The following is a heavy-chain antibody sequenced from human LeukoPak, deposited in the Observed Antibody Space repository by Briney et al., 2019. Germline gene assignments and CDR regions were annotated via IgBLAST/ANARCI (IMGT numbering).Heavy chain of an antibody. Sequence: GASVKVSCKASGYTFTSYYIHWVRQAPGQGLEWMGIIKPSGVGGTTYAQKFQGRVTMTRDMSTSTVYMELSSLRSDDTAVYYCARSRVRGVISKLSYYYYMDVWGKGTTVTVSS. D-gene: IGHD3-10*01. J-gene: IGHJ6*03. CDR2: IKPSGVGGT. CDR3: ARSRVRGVISKLSYYYYMDV. V-gene: IGHV1-46*01. CDR1: GYTFTSYY.